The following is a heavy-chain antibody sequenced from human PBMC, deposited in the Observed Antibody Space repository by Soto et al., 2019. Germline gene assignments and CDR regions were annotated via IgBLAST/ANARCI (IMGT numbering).Heavy chain of an antibody. CDR2: IVVGTGST. CDR1: GFIFGTSA. Sequence: GASVKGSCKASGFIFGTSAIQWVRQARGHRLEWIGWIVVGTGSTNYAQKFQDRVTFTRDMSTSTAFMELYSLIPEDTAVYYCASQHLSGSYPNYYFDYWGQGTLVTVSS. CDR3: ASQHLSGSYPNYYFDY. D-gene: IGHD1-26*01. V-gene: IGHV1-58*02. J-gene: IGHJ4*02.